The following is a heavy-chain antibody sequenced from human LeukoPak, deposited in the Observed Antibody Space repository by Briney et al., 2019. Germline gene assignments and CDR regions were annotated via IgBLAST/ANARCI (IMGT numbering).Heavy chain of an antibody. CDR1: GFTFSSYA. CDR2: ISYDGSNK. CDR3: ARAMVRGVISPFDY. D-gene: IGHD3-10*01. V-gene: IGHV3-30*04. J-gene: IGHJ4*02. Sequence: GGSLRLSCAASGFTFSSYAMHWVRQAPGKGLEWVAVISYDGSNKYYADSVKGRFTISRDNSKNTLYLQMNSLRVEDTAVYYCARAMVRGVISPFDYWGQGTLVTVSS.